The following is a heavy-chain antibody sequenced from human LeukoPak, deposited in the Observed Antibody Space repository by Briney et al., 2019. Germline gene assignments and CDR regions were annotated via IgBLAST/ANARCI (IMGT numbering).Heavy chain of an antibody. CDR3: ARKSLVVGTNAFDI. CDR2: ISNTGSVI. CDR1: GSTFSSHT. V-gene: IGHV3-48*01. Sequence: PGGSLRLSCAASGSTFSSHTMNWVRQAPGKGLEWISYISNTGSVIYYADSVKGRFSISRDNSKNTLFLQMTSLRIEDTAVYYCARKSLVVGTNAFDIWGQGTMVTVSS. D-gene: IGHD2-15*01. J-gene: IGHJ3*02.